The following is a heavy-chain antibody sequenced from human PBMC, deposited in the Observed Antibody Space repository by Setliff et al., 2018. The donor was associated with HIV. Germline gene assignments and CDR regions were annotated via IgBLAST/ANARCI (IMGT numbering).Heavy chain of an antibody. D-gene: IGHD6-13*01. CDR1: GGTFSSYV. V-gene: IGHV1-69*05. Sequence: SVKVSCKASGGTFSSYVISWVRQAPGQGPEWMGGIIPTYGVTNYAQKFQGRVTITTDESTSTAYMELSSLRSEDTAMYYCARRAAAVSFELDYWGQGTLVTVSS. CDR2: IIPTYGVT. J-gene: IGHJ4*02. CDR3: ARRAAAVSFELDY.